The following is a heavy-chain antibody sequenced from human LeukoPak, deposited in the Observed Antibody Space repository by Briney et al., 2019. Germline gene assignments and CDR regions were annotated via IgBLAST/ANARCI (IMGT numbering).Heavy chain of an antibody. CDR1: GFTFSNYD. J-gene: IGHJ4*02. V-gene: IGHV3-13*01. CDR3: ASSPAYSSSWYAIDN. Sequence: GGSLRLSCAASGFTFSNYDMHWVRQAAGKGLGWVSGIGTAGYTYYPASVKGRFTISRENAKSSLYLQINSLSAGDTAVYYCASSPAYSSSWYAIDNWGQGTLVTVSS. CDR2: IGTAGYT. D-gene: IGHD6-13*01.